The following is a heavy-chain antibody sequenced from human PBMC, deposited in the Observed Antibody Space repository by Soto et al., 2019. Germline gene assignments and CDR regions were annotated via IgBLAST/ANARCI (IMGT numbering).Heavy chain of an antibody. CDR2: INAGNGNT. J-gene: IGHJ6*02. CDR1: GYTFTSYA. D-gene: IGHD6-13*01. CDR3: AGPSSSWQSRLNYPYGYYYYYGMDV. Sequence: GASVKVSCKASGYTFTSYAMHWVRQAPGQRLEWMGWINAGNGNTKYSQKFQGRVTMTRDTSASTVYMELSSLRSEDTAVYYCAGPSSSWQSRLNYPYGYYYYYGMDVWGQGTTVTVSS. V-gene: IGHV1-3*01.